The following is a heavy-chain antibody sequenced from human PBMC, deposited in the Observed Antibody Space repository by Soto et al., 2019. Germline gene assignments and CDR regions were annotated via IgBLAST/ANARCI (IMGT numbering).Heavy chain of an antibody. CDR1: GFTFSRYC. J-gene: IGHJ6*02. V-gene: IGHV3-7*05. CDR3: ARASGPGYSLGYYYYYGLDV. D-gene: IGHD5-18*01. CDR2: IKQDGSEK. Sequence: GGSLRLSCAASGFTFSRYCLSWVRQAPGEGLEWVAYIKQDGSEKNYVDSVKGRFTISRDNAKNALYLQMNSLRAEDTAVYYCARASGPGYSLGYYYYYGLDVWGQGTTVTVSS.